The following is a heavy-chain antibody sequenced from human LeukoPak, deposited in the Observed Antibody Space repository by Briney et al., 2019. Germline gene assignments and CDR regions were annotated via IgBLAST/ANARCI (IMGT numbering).Heavy chain of an antibody. D-gene: IGHD3-3*01. CDR1: GGSISSYY. J-gene: IGHJ6*03. CDR2: IYTSGST. Sequence: SETLSLTCTVSGGSISSYYWSWIRQPPGKGLEWIGYIYTSGSTNYNPSLKSRVTISVDTSKNQFSLKLSSVTAADTAVYYCARQMGDAGYYDFWSGQSAQYYYYMDVWGKGTTVTVSS. CDR3: ARQMGDAGYYDFWSGQSAQYYYYMDV. V-gene: IGHV4-4*09.